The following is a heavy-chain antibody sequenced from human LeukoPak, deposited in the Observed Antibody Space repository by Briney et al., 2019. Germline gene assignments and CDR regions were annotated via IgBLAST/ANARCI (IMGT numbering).Heavy chain of an antibody. CDR1: GFTFGSYA. CDR2: IRGSGGST. D-gene: IGHD6-19*01. Sequence: PGGSLRLSCAASGFTFGSYAMSWVRQAPGKGLDWVSAIRGSGGSTHYADSVKGRFTISRDDSTNTLFLQMNSLTAEDTAVYYCARDIVAGSPDYFDYWGQGTLVTVSS. V-gene: IGHV3-23*01. CDR3: ARDIVAGSPDYFDY. J-gene: IGHJ4*02.